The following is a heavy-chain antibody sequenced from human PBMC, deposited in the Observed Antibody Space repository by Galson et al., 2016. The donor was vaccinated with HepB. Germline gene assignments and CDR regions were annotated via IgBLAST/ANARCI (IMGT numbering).Heavy chain of an antibody. CDR1: GFAVSDNY. CDR2: VSRSFDI. CDR3: ARGEDEYSTRWFFDS. Sequence: SLRLSCAASGFAVSDNYMSWVRQAPGKGLEWIAYVSRSFDIYYADSVRGRFTISRDNARNSVYLQMSSLRGEDTAVYYCARGEDEYSTRWFFDSWGQGTQVTVSS. D-gene: IGHD4-11*01. V-gene: IGHV3-11*01. J-gene: IGHJ4*02.